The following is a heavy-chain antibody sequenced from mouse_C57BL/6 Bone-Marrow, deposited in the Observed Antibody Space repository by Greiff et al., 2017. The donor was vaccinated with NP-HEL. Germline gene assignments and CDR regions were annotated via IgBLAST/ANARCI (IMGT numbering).Heavy chain of an antibody. V-gene: IGHV5-6*01. Sequence: EVKVVESGGDLVKPGGSLKLSCAASGFTFSSYGMSWVRQTPDKRLEWVATISSGGSYTYYPDSVKGRFTISRDNAKNTRYLQMSSLKSEDTAMYYCARVTTGFAYWGQGTLVTVSA. D-gene: IGHD2-1*01. CDR1: GFTFSSYG. CDR3: ARVTTGFAY. J-gene: IGHJ3*01. CDR2: ISSGGSYT.